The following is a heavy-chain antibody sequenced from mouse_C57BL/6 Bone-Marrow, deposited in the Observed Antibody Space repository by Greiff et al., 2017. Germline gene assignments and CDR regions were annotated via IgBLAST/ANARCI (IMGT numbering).Heavy chain of an antibody. Sequence: DVKLVESGGGLVKPGGSLKLSCAASGFTFSSYTMSWVRQTPEKRLEWVATISGGGGNTYYPDSVKGRFTISRDNAKNTLYLQMSSLRSEDTALYYGARPYYSNYGFAYWGQGTLVTVSA. D-gene: IGHD2-5*01. CDR1: GFTFSSYT. CDR3: ARPYYSNYGFAY. J-gene: IGHJ3*01. CDR2: ISGGGGNT. V-gene: IGHV5-9*01.